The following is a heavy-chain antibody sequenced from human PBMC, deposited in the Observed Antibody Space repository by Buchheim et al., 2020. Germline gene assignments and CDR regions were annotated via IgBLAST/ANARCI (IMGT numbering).Heavy chain of an antibody. Sequence: QVQLVESGGGVVQPGRSLRLSCAASGFTFSSYGMHWVRQAPGKGLEWVAVISYDGSNKYYEDSVKGGFTISRDNSKNTLYLQMNSLRAEDTAVYYCAKDSSGYYNYFDYWGQGTL. J-gene: IGHJ4*02. V-gene: IGHV3-30*18. CDR2: ISYDGSNK. D-gene: IGHD3-22*01. CDR3: AKDSSGYYNYFDY. CDR1: GFTFSSYG.